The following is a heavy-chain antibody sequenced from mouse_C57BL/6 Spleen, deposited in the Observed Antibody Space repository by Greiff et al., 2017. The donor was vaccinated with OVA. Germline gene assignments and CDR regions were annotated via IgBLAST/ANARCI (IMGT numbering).Heavy chain of an antibody. V-gene: IGHV1-80*01. D-gene: IGHD2-4*01. CDR3: ARGGANYYEDY. Sequence: VQLQQPGAELVKPGASVKLSCKASGYTFSSYWMNWVKQRPGQGLEWIGQIYPGDGDTNYNGKFKGKATLTADKSSSTAYMQLSSLTSEDSAVYFCARGGANYYEDYWGQGTTVTVSA. CDR2: IYPGDGDT. J-gene: IGHJ2*01. CDR1: GYTFSSYW.